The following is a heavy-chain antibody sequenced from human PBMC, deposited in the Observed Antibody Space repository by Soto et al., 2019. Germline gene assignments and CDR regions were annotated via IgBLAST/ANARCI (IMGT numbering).Heavy chain of an antibody. CDR2: IKQDGSEK. Sequence: HRGGSLRLSCAASGFTFISYWISCFRHSAVKWLEWVANIKQDGSEKYYVDSVKGRFTISRDNAKNSLYLQMNSLRAEDTAVYYCAREEWIVVVVADSRRDGMDVWGQGTTVTVSS. D-gene: IGHD2-15*01. CDR3: AREEWIVVVVADSRRDGMDV. J-gene: IGHJ6*02. CDR1: GFTFISYW. V-gene: IGHV3-7*01.